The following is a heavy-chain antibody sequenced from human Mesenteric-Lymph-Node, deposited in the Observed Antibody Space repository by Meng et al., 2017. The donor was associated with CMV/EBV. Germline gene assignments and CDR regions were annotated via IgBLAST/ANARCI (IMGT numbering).Heavy chain of an antibody. Sequence: ASVKVSCKASGYSFTDYYMHWVRQAPGQGLEWMGWINPNSGGTDYAQKFQGRVTLTRDTSISTAYVELSRLRSDDTAIYYCAREASAVVLDYWGQGTLVTVSS. CDR1: GYSFTDYY. J-gene: IGHJ4*02. D-gene: IGHD6-13*01. V-gene: IGHV1-2*02. CDR2: INPNSGGT. CDR3: AREASAVVLDY.